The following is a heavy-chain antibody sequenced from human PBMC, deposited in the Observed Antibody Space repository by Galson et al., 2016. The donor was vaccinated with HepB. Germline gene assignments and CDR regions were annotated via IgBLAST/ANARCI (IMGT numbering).Heavy chain of an antibody. Sequence: SVKVSCKASGGTFSSYSISWVRQAPGQGLEWMGGIIPMFGTAEYAQKFQGRVTISADESTTTVYMDLSGLRSEDAAVYYCAKTTAYFDYWGQGTLVTVSS. D-gene: IGHD1-1*01. CDR1: GGTFSSYS. J-gene: IGHJ4*02. CDR3: AKTTAYFDY. CDR2: IIPMFGTA. V-gene: IGHV1-69*13.